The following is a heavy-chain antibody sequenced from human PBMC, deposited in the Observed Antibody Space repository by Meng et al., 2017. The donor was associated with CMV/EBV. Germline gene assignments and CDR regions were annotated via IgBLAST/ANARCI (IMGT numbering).Heavy chain of an antibody. CDR2: IYYSGST. CDR3: ARVRGTFDY. CDR1: GGSISSSSYY. D-gene: IGHD3-16*01. V-gene: IGHV4-39*07. Sequence: QLHLPGSGPGLVKPSESLSLTCTVSGGSISSSSYYWGWIRQPPGKGLEWIGSIYYSGSTYYNPSLKSRVTISVDTSKNQFSLKLSSVTAADTAVYYCARVRGTFDYWGQGTLVTVSS. J-gene: IGHJ4*02.